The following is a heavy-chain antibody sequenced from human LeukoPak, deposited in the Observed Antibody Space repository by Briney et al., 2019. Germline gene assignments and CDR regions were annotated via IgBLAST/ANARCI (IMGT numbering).Heavy chain of an antibody. J-gene: IGHJ3*02. CDR2: INPKSGGT. CDR3: ARDGRQPKTIVDI. V-gene: IGHV1-2*06. Sequence: PSASVKVSCKASGYTFTRYYMHRVRQAPGQGLGWMGRINPKSGGTNYAQKFQGRVTMTRDTSISTAYMEQSTLRYADTPLYYCARDGRQPKTIVDIWGQGTMVTVSS. CDR1: GYTFTRYY. D-gene: IGHD6-13*01.